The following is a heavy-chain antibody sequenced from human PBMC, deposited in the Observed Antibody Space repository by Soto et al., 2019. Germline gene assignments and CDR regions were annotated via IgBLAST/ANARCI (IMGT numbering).Heavy chain of an antibody. CDR2: VSRDGETT. J-gene: IGHJ4*02. CDR1: GFPLSTYA. V-gene: IGHV3-23*01. CDR3: AEDDGASGKDPFDY. Sequence: EVQLLESGGDVVQPGGSLRLSCAASGFPLSTYAMTWVRHAAGKGLEWVSTVSRDGETTYYADSVKGRFSISRDNSKNTLYLQMNSLRADDTAIYYCAEDDGASGKDPFDYWGQGILVTVSS. D-gene: IGHD3-10*01.